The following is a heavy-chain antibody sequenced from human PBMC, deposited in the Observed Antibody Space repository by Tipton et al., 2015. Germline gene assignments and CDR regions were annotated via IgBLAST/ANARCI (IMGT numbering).Heavy chain of an antibody. CDR1: EFPFSDYY. CDR2: ISSRGTSI. J-gene: IGHJ4*02. V-gene: IGHV3-11*01. CDR3: ARGYSGYARGAHFDY. Sequence: GSLRLSCAASEFPFSDYYMSWIRQAPGKGLEWVSYISSRGTSIYYADSVKGRFTISRDNAKNSLYLQMNSLRAEDTAVYYCARGYSGYARGAHFDYWGQGTLVTVSS. D-gene: IGHD5-12*01.